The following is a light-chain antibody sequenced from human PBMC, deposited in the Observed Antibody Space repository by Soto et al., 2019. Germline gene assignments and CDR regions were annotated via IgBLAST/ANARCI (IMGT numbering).Light chain of an antibody. Sequence: EVVLTQSPGTLSLSPGERATLSCRASQSVSNNYFAWYQQKPGQAPRLLTCGSSDRATGIPDRFRGSGSGTDFTLTISRLEPEDFAVYYCQQYGSSPPYSFGQGTVPEIK. V-gene: IGKV3-20*01. CDR2: GSS. CDR1: QSVSNNY. J-gene: IGKJ2*01. CDR3: QQYGSSPPYS.